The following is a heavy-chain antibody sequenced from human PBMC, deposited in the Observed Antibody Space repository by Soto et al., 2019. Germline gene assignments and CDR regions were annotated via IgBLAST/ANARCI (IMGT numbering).Heavy chain of an antibody. CDR1: GYTFTSYY. Sequence: GASVKVSCKASGYTFTSYYMHWVRQAPGQGLEWMGIINPSGGSTSYAQKFQGRVTMTRDTSTSTVYMELSSLRSEDTAVYYCAREGIAAADYYGMDVWGQGTTVTV. CDR2: INPSGGST. J-gene: IGHJ6*02. CDR3: AREGIAAADYYGMDV. V-gene: IGHV1-46*01. D-gene: IGHD6-13*01.